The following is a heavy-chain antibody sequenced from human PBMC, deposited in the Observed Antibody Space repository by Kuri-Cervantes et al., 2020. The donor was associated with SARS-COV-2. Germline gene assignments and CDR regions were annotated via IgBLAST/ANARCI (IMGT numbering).Heavy chain of an antibody. J-gene: IGHJ6*03. CDR1: GFTFSNAW. CDR3: AREGYCSSTSSSRGYYYYYMDV. V-gene: IGHV3-21*01. D-gene: IGHD2-2*01. Sequence: GGSLRLSCAASGFTFSNAWMSWVRQAPGKGLEWVSSISSSSSYIYYADSVKGRFTISRDNAKNSLYLQMNSLRAEDTAVYYCAREGYCSSTSSSRGYYYYYMDVWGKGTTVTVSS. CDR2: ISSSSSYI.